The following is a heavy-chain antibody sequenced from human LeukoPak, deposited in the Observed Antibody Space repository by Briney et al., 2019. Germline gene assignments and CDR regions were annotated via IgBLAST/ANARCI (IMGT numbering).Heavy chain of an antibody. D-gene: IGHD3-16*01. CDR3: ARNSVGGSFFDY. CDR2: ISYDGTNK. CDR1: GVXFSSYD. J-gene: IGHJ4*02. Sequence: PGGSLRLSCAASGVXFSSYDIHWVRQAPGKGLEWVAVISYDGTNKDYADSVKGRLTISRDNSKNTLYLQMNSLRPEDTAVYYCARNSVGGSFFDYWGQGILVTVSS. V-gene: IGHV3-30-3*01.